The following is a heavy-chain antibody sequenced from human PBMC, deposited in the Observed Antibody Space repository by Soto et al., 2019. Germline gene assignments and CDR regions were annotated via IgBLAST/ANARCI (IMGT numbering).Heavy chain of an antibody. Sequence: ASVKVSCKASGYTFTSHAMHWVRQAPGQRLEWMGWINSANGNTKYSQKFQGRATITRDTSASTAYMELSSLRSEDTAVYYCARSQEVVISFDYWGQGTLVTVSS. J-gene: IGHJ4*02. CDR1: GYTFTSHA. CDR2: INSANGNT. V-gene: IGHV1-3*01. D-gene: IGHD2-15*01. CDR3: ARSQEVVISFDY.